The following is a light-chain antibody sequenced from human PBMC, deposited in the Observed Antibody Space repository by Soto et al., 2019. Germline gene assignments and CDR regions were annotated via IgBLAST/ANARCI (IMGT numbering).Light chain of an antibody. CDR3: QTWGSGIVV. Sequence: QSVLTQSPSASASLGASVKLICTLSSGHSNYAIAWHQQQSEKGPRYLMNLNSDGSHSKGDGIPDRFSGTSSGAERYLTISSLQSEDEADYYCQTWGSGIVVFGGGTKLTVL. J-gene: IGLJ2*01. V-gene: IGLV4-69*01. CDR2: LNSDGSH. CDR1: SGHSNYA.